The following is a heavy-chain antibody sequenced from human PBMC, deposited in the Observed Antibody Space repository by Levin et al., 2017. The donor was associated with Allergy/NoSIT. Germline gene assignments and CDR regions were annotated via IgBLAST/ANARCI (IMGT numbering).Heavy chain of an antibody. J-gene: IGHJ3*02. D-gene: IGHD3-3*01. CDR3: ARGSNYDFWSGYLNDAFDI. CDR2: MNPNSGNT. Sequence: RASVKVSCKASGYTFTSYDINWVRQATGQGLEWMGWMNPNSGNTGYAQKFQGRVTMTRNTSISTAYMELSSLRSEDTAVYYCARGSNYDFWSGYLNDAFDIWGQGTMVTVSS. V-gene: IGHV1-8*01. CDR1: GYTFTSYD.